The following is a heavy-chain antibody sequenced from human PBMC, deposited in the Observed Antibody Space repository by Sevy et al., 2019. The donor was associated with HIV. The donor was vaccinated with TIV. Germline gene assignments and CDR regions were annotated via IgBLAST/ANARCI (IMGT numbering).Heavy chain of an antibody. V-gene: IGHV3-74*01. J-gene: IGHJ4*02. CDR1: GFTFSYYW. CDR3: ARDEYYGSGRYDY. D-gene: IGHD3-10*01. CDR2: IYTDGSST. Sequence: GESLRLSCEASGFTFSYYWMHWVRQAPGKGLVWVSRIYTDGSSTDYADSVKGRFTISRDNAKNTLYLQMNSLRAEDTAVYYCARDEYYGSGRYDYWGQGTLVTVSS.